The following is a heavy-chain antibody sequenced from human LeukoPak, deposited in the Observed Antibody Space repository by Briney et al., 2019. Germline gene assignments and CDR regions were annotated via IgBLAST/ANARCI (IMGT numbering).Heavy chain of an antibody. Sequence: PSETLSLTYAVYGGSFSGYYWSWIRQPPGKGLEWIGEINHSGSTNYNPSLKSRVTISVDTSKNQFSLKLSSVTAADTAVYYCARGPTGYCSGGSCYSIPEIFDYWGQGTLVTVSS. J-gene: IGHJ4*02. CDR2: INHSGST. V-gene: IGHV4-34*01. D-gene: IGHD2-15*01. CDR3: ARGPTGYCSGGSCYSIPEIFDY. CDR1: GGSFSGYY.